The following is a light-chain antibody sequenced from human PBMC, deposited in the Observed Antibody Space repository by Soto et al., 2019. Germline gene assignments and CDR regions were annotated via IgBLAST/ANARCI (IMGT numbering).Light chain of an antibody. CDR1: SSDVGGYNY. V-gene: IGLV2-14*01. CDR3: SSYTSSSTLI. J-gene: IGLJ2*01. Sequence: QSALTQPASVSGSPGQSITISCTGTSSDVGGYNYVSWYQQHPGKAPKLMIYEVSNRPSGVSNRFSGSKSGNTASLTISALQAEDEADYYCSSYTSSSTLIFGRGTKRTVL. CDR2: EVS.